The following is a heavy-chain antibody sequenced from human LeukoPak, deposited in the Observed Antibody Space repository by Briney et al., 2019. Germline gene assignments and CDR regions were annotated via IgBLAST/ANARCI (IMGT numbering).Heavy chain of an antibody. D-gene: IGHD3-3*02. Sequence: GGSLRLSCAASGFTFSSYWMHWVRQAPGKGLVWVSRINHDGSTTSYADSVKGRFTISRDSAKNTLYLQMNSLRAEDTAVYYCARVSVGRYYFDNWGQGTPVTVS. CDR1: GFTFSSYW. CDR3: ARVSVGRYYFDN. CDR2: INHDGSTT. J-gene: IGHJ4*02. V-gene: IGHV3-74*01.